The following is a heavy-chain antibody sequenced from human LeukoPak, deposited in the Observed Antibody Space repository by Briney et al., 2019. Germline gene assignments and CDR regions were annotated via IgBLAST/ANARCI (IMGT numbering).Heavy chain of an antibody. Sequence: GGSLRLSCSASGFTFSHYAMHWVRQAPGKGLESVSGIDSNGGSTYYADSVRGRFTISRDNSKNTQFLQMSSLRAEDTALYYCVKGSCSSAGSAACRLDDWGQGTLVIVSS. J-gene: IGHJ4*02. V-gene: IGHV3-64D*06. CDR1: GFTFSHYA. CDR3: VKGSCSSAGSAACRLDD. CDR2: IDSNGGST. D-gene: IGHD2-2*01.